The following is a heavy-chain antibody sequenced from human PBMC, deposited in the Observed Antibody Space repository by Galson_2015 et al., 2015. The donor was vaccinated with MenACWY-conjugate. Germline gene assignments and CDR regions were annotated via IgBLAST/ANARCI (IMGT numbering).Heavy chain of an antibody. Sequence: SLRLSCAASGFTFRTYGMNWVRQAPGKGLEWVSAISSSSHYIYYADSVRGRFTISRDNAENSLYLQMNSLRAEDTAIYYCVRVRKSLFNYSYVSGYSSDGLDYWGQGTLVTVSS. J-gene: IGHJ4*02. CDR3: VRVRKSLFNYSYVSGYSSDGLDY. V-gene: IGHV3-21*01. CDR1: GFTFRTYG. D-gene: IGHD3-22*01. CDR2: ISSSSHYI.